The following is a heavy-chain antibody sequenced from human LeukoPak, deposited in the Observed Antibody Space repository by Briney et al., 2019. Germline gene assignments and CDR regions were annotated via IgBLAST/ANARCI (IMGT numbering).Heavy chain of an antibody. CDR2: ISWNSGSI. V-gene: IGHV3-9*03. CDR3: AKSGYDYWDAFDI. J-gene: IGHJ3*02. CDR1: GFTFSSYA. D-gene: IGHD5-12*01. Sequence: GGSLRLSCAASGFTFSSYAMHWVRQAPGKGLEWVSGISWNSGSIGYADSVKGRFTISRDNAKNSLYLQMNSLRAEDMALYYCAKSGYDYWDAFDIWGQGTMVTVSS.